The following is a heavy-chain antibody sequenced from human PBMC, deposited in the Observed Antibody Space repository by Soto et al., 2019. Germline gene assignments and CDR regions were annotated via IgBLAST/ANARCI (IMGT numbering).Heavy chain of an antibody. CDR3: AREGIAAAGGLGY. CDR2: TRNKANSYTT. Sequence: EVQLVESGGGLVQPGGSLRLSCAASGFTFSDHYMDWVRQAPGKGLEWVGRTRNKANSYTTEYAASVKGRFTISRDDSKNSLYLQMNSLKTEDTAVYYCAREGIAAAGGLGYWGKGTLVTVSS. CDR1: GFTFSDHY. J-gene: IGHJ4*02. V-gene: IGHV3-72*01. D-gene: IGHD6-13*01.